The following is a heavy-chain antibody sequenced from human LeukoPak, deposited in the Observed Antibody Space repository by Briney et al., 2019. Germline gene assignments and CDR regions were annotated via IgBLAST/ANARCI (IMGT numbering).Heavy chain of an antibody. V-gene: IGHV3-9*03. D-gene: IGHD6-13*01. CDR1: GFRFDDYG. CDR2: ISWNSDTV. CDR3: AKDQLGYFDY. Sequence: GGSLRLSCEVFGFRFDDYGMSWVRQAPGKGLEWVSGISWNSDTVVYADSVKGRFTISRDNAKNSLYLQMNSLRAEDMALYYCAKDQLGYFDYWGQGTLVTVSS. J-gene: IGHJ4*02.